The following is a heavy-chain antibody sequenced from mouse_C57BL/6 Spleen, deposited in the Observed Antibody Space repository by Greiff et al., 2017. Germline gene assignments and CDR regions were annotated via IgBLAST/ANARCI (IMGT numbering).Heavy chain of an antibody. D-gene: IGHD4-1*01. J-gene: IGHJ1*03. CDR1: GFTFSNYW. V-gene: IGHV6-3*01. Sequence: EVKVEESGGGLVQPGGSMKLSCVASGFTFSNYWMNWVRQSPEKGLEWVAQIRLKSDNYATHYAESVKGRFTISRDDSKSSVYLQMNNLRAEDTGIYYCTGLGPHWYFDVWGTGTTVTVSS. CDR2: IRLKSDNYAT. CDR3: TGLGPHWYFDV.